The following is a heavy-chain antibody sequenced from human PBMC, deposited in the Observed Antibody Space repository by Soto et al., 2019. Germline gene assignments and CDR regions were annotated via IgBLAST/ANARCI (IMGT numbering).Heavy chain of an antibody. D-gene: IGHD3-22*01. CDR3: ARTGDRILGDYYDSSGYYLFDY. V-gene: IGHV3-30*01. CDR2: ISDDGSNN. CDR1: GFTFSSYA. J-gene: IGHJ4*01. Sequence: PGGSLRLSCAASGFTFSSYAMHWVRQAPGKGLKWVAVISDDGSNNYSADSVKGRLTISRDNSKNTLYLQMNSLRTEDTAVYYCARTGDRILGDYYDSSGYYLFDYWGHGTLVTVSS.